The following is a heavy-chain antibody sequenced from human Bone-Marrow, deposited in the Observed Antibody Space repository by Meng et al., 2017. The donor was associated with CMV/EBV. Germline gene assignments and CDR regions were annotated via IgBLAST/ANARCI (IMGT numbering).Heavy chain of an antibody. J-gene: IGHJ4*02. V-gene: IGHV4-30-4*08. CDR3: AREGDTSGVWDY. Sequence: SETLSLTCTVSGGSISSGDYYWSWIRQPPGKGLEWIGYIYYSGSTYYNPSLKSRVTISVDTSKNQFSLKLSSVTAADTAVYYCAREGDTSGVWDYWGQRTLVTVSS. D-gene: IGHD3-16*01. CDR2: IYYSGST. CDR1: GGSISSGDYY.